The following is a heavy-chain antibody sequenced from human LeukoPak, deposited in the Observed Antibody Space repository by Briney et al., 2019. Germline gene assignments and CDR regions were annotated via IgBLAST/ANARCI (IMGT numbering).Heavy chain of an antibody. CDR3: ARFSGGSWFDY. CDR2: IYYTGST. D-gene: IGHD6-13*01. V-gene: IGHV4-59*01. J-gene: IGHJ4*02. Sequence: SETLSLTCTVSGGSINSYYWSWIRQHPGKGLEWIGYIYYTGSTNYNPSLRSRVTMSVDTSKNQFSLKLSSVAAADTAVYYCARFSGGSWFDYWGQGTLVTVSS. CDR1: GGSINSYY.